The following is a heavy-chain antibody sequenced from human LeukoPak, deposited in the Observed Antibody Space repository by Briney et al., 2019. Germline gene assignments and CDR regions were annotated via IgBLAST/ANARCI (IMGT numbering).Heavy chain of an antibody. CDR1: GGSFSGYY. J-gene: IGHJ5*02. V-gene: IGHV4-34*01. Sequence: PSETLSLTCAVYGGSFSGYYWSWIRQPPGKGLEWIGEINHSGSTNYNPSLKSRVTISVDTSKNQFSLKLSSVTAADTAVYYCARHILQRWGNNWFDPWGQGTLVTVSS. CDR3: ARHILQRWGNNWFDP. CDR2: INHSGST. D-gene: IGHD3-16*01.